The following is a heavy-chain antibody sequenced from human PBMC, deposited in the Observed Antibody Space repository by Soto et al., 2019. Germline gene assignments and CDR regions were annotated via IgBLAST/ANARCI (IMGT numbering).Heavy chain of an antibody. J-gene: IGHJ4*02. D-gene: IGHD6-13*01. CDR3: AKENQHLVHDY. CDR2: ISHDGSDK. CDR1: GFTFRNYG. Sequence: QVQLVESGGGVVRPGRSLRLTCAASGFTFRNYGMHWVRQAPGKGLEWVAVISHDGSDKYYADSMKGRFIISRDNSENTLFLNMNSLKPEDTAVYYRAKENQHLVHDYWGQGTLVTVSS. V-gene: IGHV3-30*18.